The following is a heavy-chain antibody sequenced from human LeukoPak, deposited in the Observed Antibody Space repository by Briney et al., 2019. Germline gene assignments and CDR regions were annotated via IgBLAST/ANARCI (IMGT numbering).Heavy chain of an antibody. CDR1: GFSLSTSGVG. D-gene: IGHD6-13*01. V-gene: IGHV2-5*02. Sequence: SGPTLVNPTQTLTLTCTFSGFSLSTSGVGVGWIRQPPGKALEWLALIYLDGDKRYSPSLRSRLTITKDTSKNQVVLTMTNMDPVDTATYYCAHRRAAAGTGDAFDIWGQGTMVTVSS. J-gene: IGHJ3*02. CDR3: AHRRAAAGTGDAFDI. CDR2: IYLDGDK.